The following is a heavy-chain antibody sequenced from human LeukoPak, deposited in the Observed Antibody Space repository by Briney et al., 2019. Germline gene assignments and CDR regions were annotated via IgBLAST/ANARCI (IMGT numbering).Heavy chain of an antibody. V-gene: IGHV4-61*02. Sequence: SETLSLTCTVSGGSISSGSYYWSWIRQPAGKGLEWIGRIYTSGSTNYNPSLKSRVTISVDTSKNQFSLKLSSVTAADTAVYYCASGLETYYYGSGSDYWGQGTLVTVSS. J-gene: IGHJ4*02. CDR3: ASGLETYYYGSGSDY. CDR2: IYTSGST. CDR1: GGSISSGSYY. D-gene: IGHD3-10*01.